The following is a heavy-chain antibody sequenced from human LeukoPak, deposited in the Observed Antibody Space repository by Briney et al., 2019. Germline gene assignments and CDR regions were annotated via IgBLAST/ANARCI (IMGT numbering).Heavy chain of an antibody. CDR3: AKSPDYYDSSGLI. J-gene: IGHJ3*02. V-gene: IGHV3-23*01. CDR2: ISGSGGSA. CDR1: GFTFSSYA. D-gene: IGHD3-22*01. Sequence: GGSLRLSCAASGFTFSSYAMSWVRQAPGKGLEWVSAISGSGGSAYYADSVKGRFTISRDNSKNTLYLQMNSLRAEDTAVYYCAKSPDYYDSSGLIWGQGTMVTVSS.